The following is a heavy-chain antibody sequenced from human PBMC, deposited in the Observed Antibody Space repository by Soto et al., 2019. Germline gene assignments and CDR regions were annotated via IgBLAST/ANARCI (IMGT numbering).Heavy chain of an antibody. CDR2: IIPHFGPA. J-gene: IGHJ6*02. CDR3: ARRSLRDWQNYFALDV. Sequence: VQLVQSGAEVKKPGSSVKVSCKASGDSFNNDGVNWVRQAPGQGLEWVGGIIPHFGPAKYPQKFQGRATIGGDTPTNTVFMELLSLTSDDTAIYYCARRSLRDWQNYFALDVRGQGTSVSVYS. V-gene: IGHV1-69*06. CDR1: GDSFNNDG. D-gene: IGHD2-21*02.